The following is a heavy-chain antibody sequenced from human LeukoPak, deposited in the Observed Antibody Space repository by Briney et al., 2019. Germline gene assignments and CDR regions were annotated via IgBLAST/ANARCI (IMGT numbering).Heavy chain of an antibody. Sequence: GSLRLSCAASGFTVSRNYMNWVRQAPGKGLEWVSLLSSTGNTSYADSVKGRFTISRHNSKNTLYLQVNSLRPEDTAMYYCARWRPIDAFDIWGQGTMVIVSS. CDR3: ARWRPIDAFDI. V-gene: IGHV3-53*04. J-gene: IGHJ3*02. CDR2: LSSTGNT. D-gene: IGHD3-3*01. CDR1: GFTVSRNY.